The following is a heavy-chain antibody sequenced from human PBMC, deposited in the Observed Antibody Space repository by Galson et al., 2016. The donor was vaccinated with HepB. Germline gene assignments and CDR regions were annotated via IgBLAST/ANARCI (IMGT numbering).Heavy chain of an antibody. Sequence: SLRLSCAASGFTVSSYAMYWVRQAPGKGLEWVAVISYAGSNKYYADSVKGRFTISRDNSKNTLFLQMNSLRAEDTAVYYCAKEPAPVGSYGVYYYYGMDVWGQGTTVTVSS. D-gene: IGHD1-26*01. CDR1: GFTVSSYA. CDR2: ISYAGSNK. V-gene: IGHV3-30*18. CDR3: AKEPAPVGSYGVYYYYGMDV. J-gene: IGHJ6*02.